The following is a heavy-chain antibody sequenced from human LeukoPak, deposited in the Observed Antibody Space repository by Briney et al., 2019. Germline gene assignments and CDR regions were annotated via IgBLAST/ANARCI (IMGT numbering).Heavy chain of an antibody. D-gene: IGHD3-16*01. Sequence: SETLSLTCTVSGGSISSSSYYWGWIRQPPGEGLEWIGNMYYSGSTYCTPSLKGRVTISVDTSKNQFSLKLSSVTAADTAVYYCARYLGGSEDAFDIWGQGTMVTVSS. CDR2: MYYSGST. CDR1: GGSISSSSYY. CDR3: ARYLGGSEDAFDI. V-gene: IGHV4-39*07. J-gene: IGHJ3*02.